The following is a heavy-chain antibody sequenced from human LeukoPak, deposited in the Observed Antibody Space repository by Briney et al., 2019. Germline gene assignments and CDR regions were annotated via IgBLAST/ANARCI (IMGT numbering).Heavy chain of an antibody. CDR1: GGSISSGEYY. D-gene: IGHD6-19*01. V-gene: IGHV4-30-4*08. CDR2: IYYSGST. CDR3: ARDRKAVAGMDV. J-gene: IGHJ6*03. Sequence: SQTLSLTCTVSGGSISSGEYYWSWIRQPPGKGLEWIGYIYYSGSTYYNPSVKSRVTISVDTSKNQFSLKLSSVTAADTAVYYCARDRKAVAGMDVWGKGTTVTVSS.